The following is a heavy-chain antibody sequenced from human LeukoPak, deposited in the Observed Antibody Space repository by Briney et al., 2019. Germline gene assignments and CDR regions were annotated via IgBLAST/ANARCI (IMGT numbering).Heavy chain of an antibody. D-gene: IGHD2-8*02. CDR3: ARDLVGSGAFDL. J-gene: IGHJ3*01. V-gene: IGHV3-23*01. Sequence: GGSLRLSCAASGFTFSSDAMGWVRQAPGKGLEWVSVSGSNTYYADSVKGRFTISRDNSKNTLSLQMNSLRVEDTAVYYCARDLVGSGAFDLGGQGTIVTVSS. CDR2: SGSNT. CDR1: GFTFSSDA.